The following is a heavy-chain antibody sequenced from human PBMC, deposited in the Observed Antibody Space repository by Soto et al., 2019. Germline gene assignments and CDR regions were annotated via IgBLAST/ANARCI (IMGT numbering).Heavy chain of an antibody. CDR3: AKYSSGYYYVEGNYFDY. CDR1: GFTFSSYA. V-gene: IGHV3-23*01. D-gene: IGHD3-22*01. Sequence: PGGSLRLSCAASGFTFSSYAMSWVRQAPGKGLEWVSAISGSGGSTYYADSVKGRFTISRDNSKNTLYLQMNSLRAEDTAVYYCAKYSSGYYYVEGNYFDYWGQGTLVTVSS. J-gene: IGHJ4*02. CDR2: ISGSGGST.